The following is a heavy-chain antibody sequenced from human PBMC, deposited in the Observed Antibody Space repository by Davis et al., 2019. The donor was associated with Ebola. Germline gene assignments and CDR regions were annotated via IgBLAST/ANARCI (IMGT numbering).Heavy chain of an antibody. D-gene: IGHD3-10*01. V-gene: IGHV1-18*04. CDR1: GYTFTSYY. CDR3: ARGITMVQGVTYFDY. CDR2: ISAYNGNT. Sequence: ASVKVSCKASGYTFTSYYMHWVRQAPGQGLEWMGWISAYNGNTNYAQKLQGRVTMTTDTSTSTAYMELRSLRSDDTAVYYCARGITMVQGVTYFDYWGQGTLVTVSS. J-gene: IGHJ4*02.